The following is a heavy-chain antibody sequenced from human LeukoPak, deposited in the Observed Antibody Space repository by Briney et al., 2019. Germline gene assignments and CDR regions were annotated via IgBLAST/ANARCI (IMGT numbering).Heavy chain of an antibody. V-gene: IGHV3-7*04. D-gene: IGHD5-24*01. CDR3: TRVGYIDEGIDY. CDR1: GFPFSSYW. Sequence: GSXXLXCXASGFPFSSYWMTWVRQAPGKGLEWVANIKQDGSKKSYVDSVKGRFTISRDSAKNSLYLQMNSLRAEDTAIYYCTRVGYIDEGIDYWGQGTLVTVSS. J-gene: IGHJ4*02. CDR2: IKQDGSKK.